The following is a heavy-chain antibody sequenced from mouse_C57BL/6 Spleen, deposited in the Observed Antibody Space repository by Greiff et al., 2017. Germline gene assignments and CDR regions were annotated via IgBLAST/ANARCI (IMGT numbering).Heavy chain of an antibody. CDR1: GYTFTDYE. J-gene: IGHJ4*01. V-gene: IGHV1-15*01. Sequence: QVQLQQSGAELVRPGASVTLSCKASGYTFTDYEMHWVKQTPVHGLEWIGAIDPETGGTAYNQKFKGKAILTADKSSSTAYLELRSLTSEDSAVYYCPATVVATRYYAMDYWGQGTSVTVSS. CDR2: IDPETGGT. D-gene: IGHD1-1*01. CDR3: PATVVATRYYAMDY.